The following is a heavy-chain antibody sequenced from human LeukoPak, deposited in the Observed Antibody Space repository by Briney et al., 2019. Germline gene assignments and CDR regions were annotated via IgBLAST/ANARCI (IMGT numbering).Heavy chain of an antibody. V-gene: IGHV3-30*18. CDR3: AKDIVVVPAAIGYYYYYGMDV. Sequence: GGSLRLSCAASGFTFSSYGIHWVRQAPGKGLEWVAVISYDGSNKYYADSVRGRFTISRDNSKNTLYLQMNSLRAEDTAVYYCAKDIVVVPAAIGYYYYYGMDVWGQGTTVTVPS. CDR2: ISYDGSNK. CDR1: GFTFSSYG. J-gene: IGHJ6*02. D-gene: IGHD2-2*01.